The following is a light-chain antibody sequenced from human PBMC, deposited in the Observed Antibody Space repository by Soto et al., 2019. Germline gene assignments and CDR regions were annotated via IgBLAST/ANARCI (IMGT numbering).Light chain of an antibody. CDR1: SEDIGAYDY. Sequence: QSALTQPASVSASPGQSIFISCTGTSEDIGAYDYVSWYQQHPGKAPKLILYAVNDRPSGVSSRFSGSKSGNTASLTISGVQPDDDADYYCSSYRSSDTLEVFGTGTKVNVL. J-gene: IGLJ1*01. V-gene: IGLV2-14*01. CDR2: AVN. CDR3: SSYRSSDTLEV.